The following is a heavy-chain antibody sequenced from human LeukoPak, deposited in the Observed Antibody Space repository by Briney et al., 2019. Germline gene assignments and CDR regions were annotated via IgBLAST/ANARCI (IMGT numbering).Heavy chain of an antibody. J-gene: IGHJ4*02. Sequence: GASVKVSCKASGGTFSSYAISWVRQAPGQGLEWMGRIIPILGIANYAQKFQGIVTITADKSTSTAYMKLSSLRSEDTAVYYCARSGRDGYNKRAFDYWGQGTLVTVSS. CDR1: GGTFSSYA. D-gene: IGHD5-12*01. CDR2: IIPILGIA. V-gene: IGHV1-69*04. CDR3: ARSGRDGYNKRAFDY.